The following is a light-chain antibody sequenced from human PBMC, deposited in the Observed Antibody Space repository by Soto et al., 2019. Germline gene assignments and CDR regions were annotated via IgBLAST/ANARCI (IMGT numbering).Light chain of an antibody. V-gene: IGKV1-5*03. CDR1: QSISNR. J-gene: IGKJ1*01. CDR2: KAS. CDR3: QQYNSYSPWT. Sequence: DIQMTQSPSTLSASVGDRVTITCRASQSISNRLAWYQQTPGKAPKLLIFKASTSQSGVPSSFSGSGSGTEFTLTISGLQPDDFATYYCQQYNSYSPWTFGPGTKVDIK.